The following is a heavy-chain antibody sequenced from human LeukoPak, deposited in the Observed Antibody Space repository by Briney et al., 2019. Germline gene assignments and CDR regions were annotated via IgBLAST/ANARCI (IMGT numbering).Heavy chain of an antibody. V-gene: IGHV3-13*03. Sequence: GGSLRLSCAACGFTFSSYDMQWVRQATGKGLEWVSAIGTAGDTYYPGSVKGQFTISRENAKNSLYLQMNSLRAGDTAVYYCARDLYWNDYVWGSYRWSMDVWGKGTTVTVSS. CDR3: ARDLYWNDYVWGSYRWSMDV. CDR2: IGTAGDT. CDR1: GFTFSSYD. J-gene: IGHJ6*03. D-gene: IGHD3-16*02.